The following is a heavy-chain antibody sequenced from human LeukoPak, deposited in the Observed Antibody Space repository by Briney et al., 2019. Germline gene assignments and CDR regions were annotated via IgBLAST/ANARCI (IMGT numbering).Heavy chain of an antibody. CDR3: AKDDHCGGDCYSS. J-gene: IGHJ4*02. D-gene: IGHD2-21*02. Sequence: GGSLRLSCAASGFTFNSYAMSWVRQAPGKGLEWVLTISGSGGSTYYADSVKGRFTISRDNSKNTLYLQMNSLRAEDTAVYYCAKDDHCGGDCYSSWGQGTLVTVSS. V-gene: IGHV3-23*01. CDR2: ISGSGGST. CDR1: GFTFNSYA.